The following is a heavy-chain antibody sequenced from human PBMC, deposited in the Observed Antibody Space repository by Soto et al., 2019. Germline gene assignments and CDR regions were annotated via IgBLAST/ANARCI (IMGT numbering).Heavy chain of an antibody. Sequence: VGSLRLSCAASGFTFSSYAMSWVRQAPGKGLEWVSAIGGSGGSTYYADSVKGRFTISRDNSKNTLYLQMNSLRAEDTAVYYCAKERPDLGLFGGMDVWGQGTTVTVSS. CDR3: AKERPDLGLFGGMDV. CDR1: GFTFSSYA. D-gene: IGHD3-22*01. CDR2: IGGSGGST. J-gene: IGHJ6*02. V-gene: IGHV3-23*01.